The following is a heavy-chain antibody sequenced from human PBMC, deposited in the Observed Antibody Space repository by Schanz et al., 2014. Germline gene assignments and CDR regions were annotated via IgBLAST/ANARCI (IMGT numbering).Heavy chain of an antibody. D-gene: IGHD1-26*01. CDR3: VRGVGAWEQRIFDY. CDR1: GGSIISSTW. CDR2: IYHNGDT. J-gene: IGHJ4*02. V-gene: IGHV4-4*02. Sequence: QVLLQESGPGVVKPSGTLSLTCAVSGGSIISSTWWGWVRQPPGKGLEWIGEIYHNGDTSFNPSLKSRANMAVDKSKKEFSLRLTSLTAADTALYYCVRGVGAWEQRIFDYWGKGTLVTVSS.